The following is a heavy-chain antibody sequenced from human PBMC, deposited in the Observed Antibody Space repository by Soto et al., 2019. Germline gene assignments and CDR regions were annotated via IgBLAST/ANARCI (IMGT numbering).Heavy chain of an antibody. Sequence: QVQLQESGPGLVKPSQTLSLTCTVSGGSISTGGYYWSWIRQHPGRGLEWIGYIYHSGMTFSNPSLQMRVAISIDTSENQFSLKLSSVTAADTAVYYCATVRWELHDAFDIWGHGTMVSVSS. J-gene: IGHJ3*02. CDR1: GGSISTGGYY. CDR2: IYHSGMT. CDR3: ATVRWELHDAFDI. D-gene: IGHD4-17*01. V-gene: IGHV4-31*03.